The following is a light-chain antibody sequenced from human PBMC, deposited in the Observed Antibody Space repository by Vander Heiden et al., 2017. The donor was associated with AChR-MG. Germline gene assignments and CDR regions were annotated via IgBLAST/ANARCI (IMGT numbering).Light chain of an antibody. V-gene: IGKV1-39*01. CDR1: PSINNY. Sequence: DIQMTQSPSSMSASVGDRVAITCRASPSINNYLNWHQQKPGKAPKLLIFGASNLQSGVPSRLSGHGSGTEFTLTISRLQPEDFAASHCLQSDFMPWTFGQGTKVEIK. CDR2: GAS. J-gene: IGKJ1*01. CDR3: LQSDFMPWT.